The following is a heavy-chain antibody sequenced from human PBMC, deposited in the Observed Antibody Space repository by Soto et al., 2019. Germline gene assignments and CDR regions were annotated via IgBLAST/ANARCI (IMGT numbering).Heavy chain of an antibody. D-gene: IGHD2-15*01. CDR3: ASRIGYYYGMDV. CDR1: GFSLSTSGVG. CDR2: IYWNDAK. Sequence: QITLKESGPTLVKPTQTLTLTCTFSGFSLSTSGVGVGWIRQPPGKALEWLALIYWNDAKRYSPSLKSSLTITKDTSKNQVVLTMTNMDPVDTATYYCASRIGYYYGMDVWGQGTTVTVSS. J-gene: IGHJ6*02. V-gene: IGHV2-5*01.